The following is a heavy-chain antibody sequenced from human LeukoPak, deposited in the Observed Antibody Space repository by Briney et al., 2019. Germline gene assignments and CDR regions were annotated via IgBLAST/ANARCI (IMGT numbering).Heavy chain of an antibody. J-gene: IGHJ3*02. D-gene: IGHD6-19*01. V-gene: IGHV3-30*02. CDR1: GFIFSGSS. Sequence: GGSLRLSCAASGFIFSGSSMHWVRQAPGKGLEWVSFIRFDATNKYYADSVKGRFAISRDNSKNTLYLQMNSLRAEDTAVYYCARDPGIAVARGAFDIWGQGTMVTVSS. CDR3: ARDPGIAVARGAFDI. CDR2: IRFDATNK.